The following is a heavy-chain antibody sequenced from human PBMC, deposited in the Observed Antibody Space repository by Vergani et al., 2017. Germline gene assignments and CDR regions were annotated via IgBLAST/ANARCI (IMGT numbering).Heavy chain of an antibody. CDR2: ISSSSSTI. D-gene: IGHD3-10*01. V-gene: IGHV3-48*01. CDR3: ATWLGYGFGY. J-gene: IGHJ4*02. CDR1: GFTFSSYS. Sequence: EVQLVESGGGLVQPGGSLRLSYAASGFTFSSYSMNWVRQAPGKGLEWVSYISSSSSTIYYADSVKGRFTISRDNAKNSLYLQMNSLRAEDTAVYYCATWLGYGFGYWGQGTLVTVSS.